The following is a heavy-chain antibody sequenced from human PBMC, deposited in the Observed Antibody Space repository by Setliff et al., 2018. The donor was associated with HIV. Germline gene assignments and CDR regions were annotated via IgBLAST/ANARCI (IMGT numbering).Heavy chain of an antibody. CDR2: VYARGSA. J-gene: IGHJ5*02. Sequence: SVTLSLTCTVSGDSMNSVSYSWAWLRQSAGKGPEWIGHVYARGSANYNPSLTSRVTISVPTSKNQFSLNLNSVTAADTATYYCARAKTIGSSALFLDPSVHGTQVTVSS. CDR3: ARAKTIGSSALFLDP. V-gene: IGHV4-61*09. D-gene: IGHD2-2*03. CDR1: GDSMNSVSYS.